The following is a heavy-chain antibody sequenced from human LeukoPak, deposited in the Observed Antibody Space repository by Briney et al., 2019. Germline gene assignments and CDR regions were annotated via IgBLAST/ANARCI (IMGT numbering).Heavy chain of an antibody. D-gene: IGHD3-10*01. CDR1: GYTFTGYY. V-gene: IGHV1-2*02. J-gene: IGHJ4*02. Sequence: ASVRVSCKASGYTFTGYYMHWVRQAPGQGLEWMGWINPNSGGTNYAQKFQGRVTMTRDTSISTAYMELNRLRSDDTAVCYCARDRDYGSGIFDYWGQGTLVTGSS. CDR3: ARDRDYGSGIFDY. CDR2: INPNSGGT.